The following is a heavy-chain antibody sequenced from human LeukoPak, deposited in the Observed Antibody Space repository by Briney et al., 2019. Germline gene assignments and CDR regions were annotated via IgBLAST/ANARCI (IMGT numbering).Heavy chain of an antibody. V-gene: IGHV1-69*06. D-gene: IGHD3-3*01. Sequence: ASVKVSCKASGGTFSSYAISWVRQAPGQGLEWMGGIIPIFGTANYAQKFQGRVTITADKSTSTAYMELSSLRSEDTAVYYCARDGGYDFWSGYYLDYWGQGTLVTVSS. J-gene: IGHJ4*02. CDR1: GGTFSSYA. CDR2: IIPIFGTA. CDR3: ARDGGYDFWSGYYLDY.